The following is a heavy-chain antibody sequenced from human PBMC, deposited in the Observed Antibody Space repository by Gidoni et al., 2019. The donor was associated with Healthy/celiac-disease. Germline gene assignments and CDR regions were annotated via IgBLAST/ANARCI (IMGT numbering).Heavy chain of an antibody. D-gene: IGHD2-2*01. CDR2: ISYDGSNK. V-gene: IGHV3-30*18. Sequence: QVQLVESGGGVVQPGRSLRLSCAAHGFTFSSYGLHWVRQAPGKGLEWVAVISYDGSNKYYADSVKGRFTISRDNSKNTLYLQMNSLRAEDTAVYYCAKDSTPGGAWYFDLWGRGTLVTVSS. J-gene: IGHJ2*01. CDR1: GFTFSSYG. CDR3: AKDSTPGGAWYFDL.